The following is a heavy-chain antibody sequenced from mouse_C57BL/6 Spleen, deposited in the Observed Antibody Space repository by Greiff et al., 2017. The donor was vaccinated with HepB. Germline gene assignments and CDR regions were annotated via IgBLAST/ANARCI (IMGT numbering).Heavy chain of an antibody. Sequence: QVQLQQSGPGLVAPSQSLSITCTVSGFSLTSYAISWVRQPPGKGLEWLGVIWTGGGTNYNSALKSRLSISKDNSKSQVFLKMNSLQTDDTARYYCARSIYYDYDGDAMDYWGQGTSVTVSS. CDR2: IWTGGGT. V-gene: IGHV2-9-1*01. CDR3: ARSIYYDYDGDAMDY. J-gene: IGHJ4*01. D-gene: IGHD2-4*01. CDR1: GFSLTSYA.